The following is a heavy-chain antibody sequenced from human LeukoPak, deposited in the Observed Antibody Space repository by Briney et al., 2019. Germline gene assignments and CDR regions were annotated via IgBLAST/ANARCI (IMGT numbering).Heavy chain of an antibody. J-gene: IGHJ4*02. CDR2: IKQDGSEK. CDR1: GFTFSDYW. D-gene: IGHD1-7*01. CDR3: ARGWNYAFRFDD. Sequence: GGSLRLSCAASGFTFSDYWMTWVRQAPGKGLEWVAHIKQDGSEKYYVDSVKGRFTISRDNAKNLQYLQMSSLRAEDTALYYCARGWNYAFRFDDWGQGTLVTVSS. V-gene: IGHV3-7*01.